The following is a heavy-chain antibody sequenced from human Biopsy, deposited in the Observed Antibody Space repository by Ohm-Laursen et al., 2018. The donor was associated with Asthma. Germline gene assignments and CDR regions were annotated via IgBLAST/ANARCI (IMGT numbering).Heavy chain of an antibody. CDR2: IKHDGSEK. CDR3: ARTFHFWSPYHAEHYQL. V-gene: IGHV3-7*01. J-gene: IGHJ1*01. D-gene: IGHD3-3*01. Sequence: RLSCAASGFTSREYCMSWARQVPGQGLEWGANIKHDGSEKNHVDSLKGRFTISRDNAKNLLFLQMNSLRAEDTAVYYCARTFHFWSPYHAEHYQLWGQGTLVTVSS. CDR1: GFTSREYC.